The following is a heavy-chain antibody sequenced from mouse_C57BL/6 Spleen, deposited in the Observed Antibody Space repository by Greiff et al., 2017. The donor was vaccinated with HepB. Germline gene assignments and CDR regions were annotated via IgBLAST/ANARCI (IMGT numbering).Heavy chain of an antibody. Sequence: EVMLVESEGGLVQPGSSMKLSCTASGFTFSDYYMAWVRQVPEKGLEWVANINYDGSSTYYLDSLKSRFIISRDNAKNILYLQMSSLKSEDTATYYCARDGGGNYWYFDVWGTGTTVTVSS. D-gene: IGHD2-1*01. CDR2: INYDGSST. V-gene: IGHV5-16*01. J-gene: IGHJ1*03. CDR3: ARDGGGNYWYFDV. CDR1: GFTFSDYY.